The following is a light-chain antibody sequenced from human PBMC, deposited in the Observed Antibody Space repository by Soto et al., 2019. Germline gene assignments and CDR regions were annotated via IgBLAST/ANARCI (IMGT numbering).Light chain of an antibody. Sequence: QSALTQPRSVSGSPGQSVTISCTGTTGDVGAYNFVSWYQLYPGKAPKLMIYDASKRPSGVPDRFSASKSGNTASLTISGLQAEDEADYHCCSYAGSFTWVFGGGTKVTVL. CDR1: TGDVGAYNF. J-gene: IGLJ3*02. CDR3: CSYAGSFTWV. CDR2: DAS. V-gene: IGLV2-11*01.